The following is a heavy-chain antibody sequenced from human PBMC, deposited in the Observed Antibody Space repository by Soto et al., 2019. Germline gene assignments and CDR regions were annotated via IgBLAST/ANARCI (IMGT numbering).Heavy chain of an antibody. Sequence: QVQLQQSGPGLVRPSQTLSLICAISGDSVSSDISILNWIRQSPSTGLEGLGRTYYRTKWYNAYASTVKRRIALTPDTSLNKWSLQLNPCPPEDTTVYFFARNSCAWHRYFDIWGRAALVPVSS. D-gene: IGHD6-19*01. CDR3: ARNSCAWHRYFDI. CDR2: TYYRTKWYN. V-gene: IGHV6-1*01. J-gene: IGHJ2*01. CDR1: GDSVSSDISI.